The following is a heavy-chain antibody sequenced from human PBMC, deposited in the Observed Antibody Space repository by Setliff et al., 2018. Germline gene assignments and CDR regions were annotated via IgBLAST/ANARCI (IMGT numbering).Heavy chain of an antibody. CDR3: ARAVDSSGYFPYWYFDL. Sequence: SETLSLTCTVSGGSIGSSFWNWIRQSPGKGLEWIGYKSNRGDTNSNPSLRSRLTMSADTSKSQFSLNLTSVTAADTAVYFCARAVDSSGYFPYWYFDLWG. CDR1: GGSIGSSF. J-gene: IGHJ2*01. V-gene: IGHV4-59*01. D-gene: IGHD3-22*01. CDR2: KSNRGDT.